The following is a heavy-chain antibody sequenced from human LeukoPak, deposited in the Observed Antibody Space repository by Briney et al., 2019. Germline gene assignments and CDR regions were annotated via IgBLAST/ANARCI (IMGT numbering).Heavy chain of an antibody. CDR2: IYTSGGT. V-gene: IGHV4-61*02. CDR3: AGRGSSSGTFDI. Sequence: SETLSLTCTVSGGSITNLDYYWTWIRQPAGRRLEWIGRIYTSGGTNYNPSLKSRVTMSVDRSKNEISLHLASLTAADTALYYCAGRGSSSGTFDIWGPGTFVTVSS. CDR1: GGSITNLDYY. J-gene: IGHJ3*02. D-gene: IGHD3-10*01.